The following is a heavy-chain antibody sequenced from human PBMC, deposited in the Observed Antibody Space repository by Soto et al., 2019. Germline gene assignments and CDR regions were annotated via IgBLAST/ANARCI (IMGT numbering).Heavy chain of an antibody. D-gene: IGHD2-15*01. CDR1: GFSLSTSGVG. Sequence: SGPTLVKPTQTLTLTCTFSGFSLSTSGVGVGWIRQPPGKALEWLALIYWDDDKRYSPSLKSRLTITKDTSKNQVVLTMTNMDPVDTATYYCAHKGSCSGGSCYLYYFDYWGQGTLVTVSS. J-gene: IGHJ4*02. V-gene: IGHV2-5*02. CDR2: IYWDDDK. CDR3: AHKGSCSGGSCYLYYFDY.